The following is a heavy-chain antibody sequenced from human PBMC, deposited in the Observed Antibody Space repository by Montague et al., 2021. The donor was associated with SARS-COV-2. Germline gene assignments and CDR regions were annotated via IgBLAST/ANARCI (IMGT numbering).Heavy chain of an antibody. J-gene: IGHJ4*02. V-gene: IGHV4-61*02. Sequence: TLSLTCTVSGDSIRSGTYYWNWVRQPAGKGLEWIGRIYTSGSTNYNPSLKSRVTMSVDTSKNQFSLRLSSVTAADTAVYYCARDQPAYCTGGNCHPFDYWGQGTRVTVSP. D-gene: IGHD2-15*01. CDR1: GDSIRSGTYY. CDR2: IYTSGST. CDR3: ARDQPAYCTGGNCHPFDY.